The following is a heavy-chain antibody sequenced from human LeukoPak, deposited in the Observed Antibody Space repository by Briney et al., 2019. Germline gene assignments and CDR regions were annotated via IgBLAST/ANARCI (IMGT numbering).Heavy chain of an antibody. D-gene: IGHD6-19*01. J-gene: IGHJ4*02. CDR3: ASIRESSSGWSRDFDY. CDR2: FCHCGST. Sequence: PSETLSLTCAVSADSINSRNWWSWVRQSPGKGLEWIGEFCHCGSTNYNPSLKSRATISVDKSKSQFSLKLNSVSAADTAVYYCASIRESSSGWSRDFDYWGQGTLVTVSS. V-gene: IGHV4-4*02. CDR1: ADSINSRNW.